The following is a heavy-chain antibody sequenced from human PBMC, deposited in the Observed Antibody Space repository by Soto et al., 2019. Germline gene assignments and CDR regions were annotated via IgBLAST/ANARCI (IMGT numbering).Heavy chain of an antibody. J-gene: IGHJ6*02. Sequence: PGGSLRLSCAASGFTFSSFAMSWVRQAPGKGPEWVSIISGTGDNTYYADSVKVRFTISRDNSKNTVYLQMNSLRAEDTAVYYCAKKNYDSSGYSDVWGQGTTVTVSS. D-gene: IGHD3-22*01. V-gene: IGHV3-23*01. CDR3: AKKNYDSSGYSDV. CDR2: ISGTGDNT. CDR1: GFTFSSFA.